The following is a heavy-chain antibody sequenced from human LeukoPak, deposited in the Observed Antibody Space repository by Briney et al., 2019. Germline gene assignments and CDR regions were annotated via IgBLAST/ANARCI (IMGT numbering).Heavy chain of an antibody. CDR2: IYTSGST. CDR3: ARGPLTMTRGFDP. J-gene: IGHJ5*02. CDR1: GDSISTSNSY. D-gene: IGHD4-17*01. V-gene: IGHV4-39*07. Sequence: SETLSLTCTVSGDSISTSNSYWGWIRQPPGKGLEWIGRIYTSGSTSYNPSLKTRVTMSVDTSKNQFSLKLSSVTAADTAVYYCARGPLTMTRGFDPWGQGTLVTVSS.